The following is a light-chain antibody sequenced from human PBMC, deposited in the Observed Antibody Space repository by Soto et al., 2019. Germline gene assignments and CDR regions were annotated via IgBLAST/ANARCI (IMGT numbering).Light chain of an antibody. J-gene: IGKJ2*01. Sequence: DIQMTQSPSSLSASVGDRVTITCRASQSISSYLNWYQQKPGKAPKILIYDASSLQSGVPSRFSGTGSGTDLPLTISSMQPEDFAAYYCRKSYCTXPYTCGQGTKV. CDR3: RKSYCTXPYT. CDR2: DAS. V-gene: IGKV1-39*01. CDR1: QSISSY.